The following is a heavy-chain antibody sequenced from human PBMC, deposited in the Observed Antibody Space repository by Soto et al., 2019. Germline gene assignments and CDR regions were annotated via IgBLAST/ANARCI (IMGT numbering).Heavy chain of an antibody. CDR3: ARVEDYFDSSGYTW. D-gene: IGHD3-22*01. J-gene: IGHJ4*02. V-gene: IGHV1-18*04. CDR1: GYTFTNYG. Sequence: QVQLVQSEAEVKKPGASVKVSCKASGYTFTNYGVTWVRQAPGQVLEWMGWISAYNGDIKYAQKFQGRLILTTDTSTSTGYMELRSLGSDDTAVYYCARVEDYFDSSGYTWWGQGTLVTVSS. CDR2: ISAYNGDI.